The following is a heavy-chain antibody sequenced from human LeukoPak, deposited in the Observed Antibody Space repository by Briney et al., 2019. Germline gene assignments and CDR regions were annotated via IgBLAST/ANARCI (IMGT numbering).Heavy chain of an antibody. J-gene: IGHJ5*02. D-gene: IGHD4-11*01. Sequence: PGRSLRLSCAAPGITFSSFGMHWLRQAPGQGLEWVAFIWYDGSNKYYADSVKGRFTISRDNSKNTLYLQMNSLRAEDTAVYYCAGDGTVTAGPFDPWGRGTLVTVSS. V-gene: IGHV3-33*01. CDR1: GITFSSFG. CDR3: AGDGTVTAGPFDP. CDR2: IWYDGSNK.